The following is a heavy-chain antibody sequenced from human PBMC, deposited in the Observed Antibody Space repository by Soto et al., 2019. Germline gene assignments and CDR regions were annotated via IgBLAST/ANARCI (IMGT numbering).Heavy chain of an antibody. D-gene: IGHD3-3*01. J-gene: IGHJ5*02. CDR1: GGSISSGGYY. CDR3: AGGLPATYYDFWSGYLTGWFDP. Sequence: QVQLQESGPGLVKPSQTLSLTCTVSGGSISSGGYYWSWIRQHPGKGLEWIGYIYYSGSTYYNPCLNSRVTISVDTSKNQLTLKLSSVTAADSAVYYCAGGLPATYYDFWSGYLTGWFDPWGQGTLVTVSS. V-gene: IGHV4-31*03. CDR2: IYYSGST.